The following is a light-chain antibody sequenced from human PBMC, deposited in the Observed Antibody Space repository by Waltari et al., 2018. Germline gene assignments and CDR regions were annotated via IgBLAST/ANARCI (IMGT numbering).Light chain of an antibody. CDR2: DAS. CDR1: QSVTTN. Sequence: EIVLTQSPATLSVSPGGRATLSCRASQSVTTNLAWYQQRPGQAPSLLIYDASTRATGVPARFSGSGSGTEITLTISSLQSTDFAVYYCQQYDDWSFGQGTKLEIK. CDR3: QQYDDWS. V-gene: IGKV3-15*01. J-gene: IGKJ2*01.